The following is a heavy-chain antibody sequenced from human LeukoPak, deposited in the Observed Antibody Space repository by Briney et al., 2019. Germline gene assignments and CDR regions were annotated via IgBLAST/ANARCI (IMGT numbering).Heavy chain of an antibody. D-gene: IGHD3-16*01. CDR3: ASDRFGEPEGFDY. CDR1: GDRVTNKSAA. Sequence: SQTLPPTSAISGDRVTNKSAAWDWIRQSQSRGLEWLGRTYYRSKWYNDYAVSVKSRITINPDTSKNQFSLQLNSVTPEDTAVYYCASDRFGEPEGFDYWGQGTLVTVSS. CDR2: TYYRSKWYN. V-gene: IGHV6-1*01. J-gene: IGHJ4*02.